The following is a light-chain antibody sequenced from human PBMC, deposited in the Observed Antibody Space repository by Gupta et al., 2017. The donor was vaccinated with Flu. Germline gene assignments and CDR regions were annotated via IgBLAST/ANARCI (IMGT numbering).Light chain of an antibody. Sequence: SYVLTQPPSVSVAPGQTARITCGGDDIGDNSVHWYQEKPGQAPALVVYDDDDRSSGVPERFAGSNSGNTATLTITRVEPGDEADYFCQVWDSRSDWVFGGGTKLTVL. J-gene: IGLJ3*02. CDR2: DDD. V-gene: IGLV3-21*02. CDR1: DIGDNS. CDR3: QVWDSRSDWV.